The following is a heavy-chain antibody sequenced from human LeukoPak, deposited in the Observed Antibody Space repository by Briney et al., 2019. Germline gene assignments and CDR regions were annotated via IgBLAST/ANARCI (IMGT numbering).Heavy chain of an antibody. D-gene: IGHD3-10*01. Sequence: PGGPLRLSCAASGFTFSSHVMHWVRQAPGKGLEYVSTIRSNGDTYYANSVKGRFTISRDNSKNTLYLQMGSLRAEDMAVYYCAREDRGSYYLDYWGQGTRVTVSS. CDR1: GFTFSSHV. V-gene: IGHV3-64*01. CDR3: AREDRGSYYLDY. CDR2: IRSNGDT. J-gene: IGHJ4*02.